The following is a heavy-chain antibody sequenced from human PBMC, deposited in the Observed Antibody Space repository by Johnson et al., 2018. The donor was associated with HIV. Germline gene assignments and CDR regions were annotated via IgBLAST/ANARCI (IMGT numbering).Heavy chain of an antibody. D-gene: IGHD2-15*01. V-gene: IGHV3-9*01. CDR3: ARALRVVVVAATFDAFDI. J-gene: IGHJ3*02. CDR1: GVKLDDYA. Sequence: VQLVESGGGLVQPGRSLRLSCVASGVKLDDYAMHWVRQPPGKGLEWVAGITWNSHIVDYAASVKVRVTISRDNAKNSLYLQMNSLRAEDTALYYCARALRVVVVAATFDAFDIWGQGTMVTVSS. CDR2: ITWNSHIV.